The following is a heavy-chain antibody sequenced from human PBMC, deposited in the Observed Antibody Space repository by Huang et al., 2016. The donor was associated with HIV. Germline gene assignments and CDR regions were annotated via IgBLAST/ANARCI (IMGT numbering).Heavy chain of an antibody. Sequence: QVQLQQWGAGVLKPSETLSLTCAVYGGSFSGYYWSWIRQSPGKGLEWIGEINQSGSTNYNPSLKSRVTMSVDTSKNQFSLKLSSVTAADTAVYYCASLFFDYWGQGILVTVSS. V-gene: IGHV4-34*01. CDR1: GGSFSGYY. CDR2: INQSGST. CDR3: ASLFFDY. J-gene: IGHJ4*02.